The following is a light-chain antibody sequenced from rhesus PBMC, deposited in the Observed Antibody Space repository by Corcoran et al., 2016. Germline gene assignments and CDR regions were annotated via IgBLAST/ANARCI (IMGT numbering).Light chain of an antibody. CDR3: QQYSNWYS. Sequence: EIVMTQSPATLSLSPGERTTLSCRASQRVSTSLAWYQQKPGQAPRLLILGVSSRARGHPERFSGSGSGNQFTLTISCLEPEDFAVYYCQQYSNWYSFGQGTKVEIK. CDR1: QRVSTS. V-gene: IGKV3-42*03. CDR2: GVS. J-gene: IGKJ2*01.